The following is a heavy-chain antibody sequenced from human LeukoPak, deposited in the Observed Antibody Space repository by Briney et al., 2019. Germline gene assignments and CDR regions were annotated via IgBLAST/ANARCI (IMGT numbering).Heavy chain of an antibody. CDR2: ISGSGGST. J-gene: IGHJ4*02. D-gene: IGHD1-7*01. CDR3: AKDREGTIADYFDY. V-gene: IGHV3-23*01. CDR1: GFTFSSYT. Sequence: GGSLRLSCAASGFTFSSYTMSWVRQAPGKGLEWVSSISGSGGSTYYADSVKGRFTISRDNSKNTLYLQMNSLRGEDTAVYYCAKDREGTIADYFDYWGQGTLVTVSS.